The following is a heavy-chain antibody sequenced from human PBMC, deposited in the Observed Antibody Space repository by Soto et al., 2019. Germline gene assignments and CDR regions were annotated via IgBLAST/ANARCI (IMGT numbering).Heavy chain of an antibody. CDR2: ASPLSATT. V-gene: IGHV1-18*01. J-gene: IGHJ4*02. Sequence: QAQLVQSGAEVKEPGASVKDSCKASGYTFTGYGITWVRQAPGQGLEWMGWASPLSATTNYAPKFQGRVTMTTDTSTNMAYMELRSLRSDDTAVYYCARGGTAEADFWGQGTLVTVSS. CDR3: ARGGTAEADF. D-gene: IGHD2-21*02. CDR1: GYTFTGYG.